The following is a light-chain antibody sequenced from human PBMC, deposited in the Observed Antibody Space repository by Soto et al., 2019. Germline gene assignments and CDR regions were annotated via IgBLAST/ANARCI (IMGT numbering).Light chain of an antibody. CDR1: QSISSW. CDR3: QQYNSYSWT. Sequence: DIQMTQSPSTLSASVGDRVTITCRASQSISSWLAWYQQKPGKTPKLLIYKASSVESGVPSRFSGSGSGTEFTLTISSLQPDDFATYYCQQYNSYSWTFGQGTKVEIK. V-gene: IGKV1-5*03. J-gene: IGKJ1*01. CDR2: KAS.